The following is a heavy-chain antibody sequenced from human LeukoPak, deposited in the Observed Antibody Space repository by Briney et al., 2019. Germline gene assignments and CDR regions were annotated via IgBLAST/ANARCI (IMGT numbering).Heavy chain of an antibody. D-gene: IGHD4-17*01. V-gene: IGHV4-4*09. J-gene: IGHJ4*02. Sequence: SETLSLTCTVSGGTINSHYWSWIRQPPGEGLEWIAYTHTNGRTKYNPSLKSRGSISLDTSKNQVSLKLYSVTAADTAVYSCARHYLYGDSSWDSWGPGNLVIVSS. CDR1: GGTINSHY. CDR2: THTNGRT. CDR3: ARHYLYGDSSWDS.